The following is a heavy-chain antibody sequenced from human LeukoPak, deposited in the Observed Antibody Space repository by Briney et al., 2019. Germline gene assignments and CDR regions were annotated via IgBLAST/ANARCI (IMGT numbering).Heavy chain of an antibody. V-gene: IGHV3-74*01. D-gene: IGHD5-18*01. Sequence: HPGGSLRLSCAASGFTFNNYWMHWVRQAPGKGLVWVSRISKDGSTTNYADSVKGRFTISRDNAKNTLYLQMNSLTAEDTALYYCARGASSGYRIDYWGQRTLVTVS. CDR2: ISKDGSTT. CDR3: ARGASSGYRIDY. J-gene: IGHJ4*02. CDR1: GFTFNNYW.